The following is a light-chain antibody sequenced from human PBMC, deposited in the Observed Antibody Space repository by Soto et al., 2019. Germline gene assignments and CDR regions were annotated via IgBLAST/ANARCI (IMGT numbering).Light chain of an antibody. V-gene: IGLV2-14*01. Sequence: QSVLTQPASVSGSPGQSITISCTGTSSDVGGYNYVSWYQQHPGKAPKLMIYDVSNRPSGVSNRFSGSKSGNTASLTISGLQAEDDADYCCSSYTSSSTLGVFGGGTQLTVL. J-gene: IGLJ2*01. CDR3: SSYTSSSTLGV. CDR1: SSDVGGYNY. CDR2: DVS.